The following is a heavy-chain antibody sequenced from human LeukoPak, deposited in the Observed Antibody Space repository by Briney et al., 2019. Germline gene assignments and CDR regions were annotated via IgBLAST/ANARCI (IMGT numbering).Heavy chain of an antibody. V-gene: IGHV3-74*01. D-gene: IGHD5-18*01. Sequence: PGGSLRLSCAASGFSFSSYWMHWVRQAPGKGLVWVSHINTDGSSTSYADSVRGRFTISRDNAKNSLYLQMNSLRAEDTAVYYCARALDTAMVPFAYWGQGTLVTVSS. J-gene: IGHJ4*02. CDR1: GFSFSSYW. CDR3: ARALDTAMVPFAY. CDR2: INTDGSST.